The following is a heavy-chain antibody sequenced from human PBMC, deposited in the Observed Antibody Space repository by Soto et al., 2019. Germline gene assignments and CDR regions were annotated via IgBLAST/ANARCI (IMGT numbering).Heavy chain of an antibody. J-gene: IGHJ4*02. D-gene: IGHD1-26*01. CDR2: IYYSGRA. CDR3: ARMGRYAGALFDY. V-gene: IGHV4-31*03. CDR1: GGSISSGGYY. Sequence: PSETLSLTCSVSGGSISSGGYYWSWIRQRPGKGLEWIGYIYYSGRADYNPSLRSRVSISVDTSQNRFSLRLSSLTAADTAVYYCARMGRYAGALFDYWGQGTLVTVSS.